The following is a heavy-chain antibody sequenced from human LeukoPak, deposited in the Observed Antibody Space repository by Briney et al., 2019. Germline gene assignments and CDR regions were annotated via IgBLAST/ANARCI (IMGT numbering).Heavy chain of an antibody. V-gene: IGHV3-23*01. J-gene: IGHJ4*02. D-gene: IGHD3-22*01. Sequence: GGSLRLACAASGFTFSSTAMTWVRQAPGKGLEWLSTSTDSDERTYYADSVKGRFTICRDYSKNTLHLQMNSLRVDDTAIYYCAIGPQLGSGYHPDYWGQGTLVTVSS. CDR1: GFTFSSTA. CDR3: AIGPQLGSGYHPDY. CDR2: STDSDERT.